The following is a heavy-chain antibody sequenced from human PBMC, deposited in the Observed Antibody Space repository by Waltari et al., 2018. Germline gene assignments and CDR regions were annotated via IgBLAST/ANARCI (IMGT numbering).Heavy chain of an antibody. CDR2: IDPSDSYT. D-gene: IGHD3-22*01. V-gene: IGHV5-10-1*03. CDR3: ASFAYYYDSSGYLNYDAFDI. Sequence: EVQLVQSGAEVKKPGESLRISCKGSGYSFTSYWISWVRQMPGKGLEWMGRIDPSDSYTNFSRSFQGHVTISADKSISTAYLQWSSLKASDTAMYYCASFAYYYDSSGYLNYDAFDIWGQGTMVTVSS. J-gene: IGHJ3*02. CDR1: GYSFTSYW.